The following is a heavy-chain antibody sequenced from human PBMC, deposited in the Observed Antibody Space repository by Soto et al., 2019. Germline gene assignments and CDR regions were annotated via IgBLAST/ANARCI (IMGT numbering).Heavy chain of an antibody. CDR1: GYTFTSYA. J-gene: IGHJ4*02. CDR2: INAGNGNT. CDR3: ARDNCSGGSCYSDHGAY. V-gene: IGHV1-3*01. Sequence: ASVKVSCKASGYTFTSYAMHWVRQAPGQRLEWMGWINAGNGNTKYSQKFQGRVTITRDTSASTAYMELSSLRSEDTAVYYCARDNCSGGSCYSDHGAYWGQGTLVTVS. D-gene: IGHD2-15*01.